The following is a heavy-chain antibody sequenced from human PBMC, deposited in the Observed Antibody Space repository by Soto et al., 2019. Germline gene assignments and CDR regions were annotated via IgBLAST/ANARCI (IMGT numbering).Heavy chain of an antibody. Sequence: QVQLVQSGAEVKTPGSSVKVSCKASGGTFSSYAISWVRKAPGQGLEWMGGIIPIFGTANYAQKFQGRVTMTADESTSTAYMELSSLRSEDTAVYYCARRGHSGSFYFDYWGQGTLVTVSS. J-gene: IGHJ4*02. D-gene: IGHD1-26*01. CDR2: IIPIFGTA. CDR3: ARRGHSGSFYFDY. V-gene: IGHV1-69*01. CDR1: GGTFSSYA.